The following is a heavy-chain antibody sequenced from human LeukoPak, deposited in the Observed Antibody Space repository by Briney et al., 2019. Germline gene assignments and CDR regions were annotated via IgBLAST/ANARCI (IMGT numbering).Heavy chain of an antibody. CDR2: ISGSGGST. CDR3: AKARSSSWYLDSMDV. J-gene: IGHJ6*03. V-gene: IGHV3-23*01. Sequence: PGGSLRLSCAASGFTFSSYAMSWVRQAPGKGLEWVSAISGSGGSTYYADSVKGRFTISRDNSKNTLHLQMNSLRAEDTAVYYCAKARSSSWYLDSMDVWGKGTTVTVSS. D-gene: IGHD6-13*01. CDR1: GFTFSSYA.